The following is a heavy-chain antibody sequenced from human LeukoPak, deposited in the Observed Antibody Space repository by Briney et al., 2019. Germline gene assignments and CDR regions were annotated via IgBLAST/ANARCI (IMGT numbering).Heavy chain of an antibody. J-gene: IGHJ6*02. CDR2: INHSGST. D-gene: IGHD3-3*01. CDR1: GGSFSGYY. Sequence: SETLSLTCAVYGGSFSGYYWRWIRQPPGKGLEWIGEINHSGSTNYNPSLKSRVTISVDTSKNQFSLKLSSVTAADTAVYYCAREKYYDFWSGRPYYYYGMDVWGQGTTVTVSS. CDR3: AREKYYDFWSGRPYYYYGMDV. V-gene: IGHV4-34*01.